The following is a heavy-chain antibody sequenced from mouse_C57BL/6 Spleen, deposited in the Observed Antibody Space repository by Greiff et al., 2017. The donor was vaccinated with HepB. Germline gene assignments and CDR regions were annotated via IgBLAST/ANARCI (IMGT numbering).Heavy chain of an antibody. D-gene: IGHD1-1*01. CDR1: GYTFTNYW. V-gene: IGHV1-63*01. CDR3: ARATTVVDWYFDV. J-gene: IGHJ1*03. Sequence: VQLQQSGAELVRPGPSVKMSCKASGYTFTNYWIGWAKQRPGHGLEWIGDIYPGGGYTNYNEKFKGKATLTADKSSSTAYMQFSSLTSEDSAIYYCARATTVVDWYFDVWGTGTTVTVSS. CDR2: IYPGGGYT.